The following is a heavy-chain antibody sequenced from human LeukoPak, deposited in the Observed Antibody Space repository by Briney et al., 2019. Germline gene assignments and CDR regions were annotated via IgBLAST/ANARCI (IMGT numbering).Heavy chain of an antibody. CDR1: GFTFYDYA. V-gene: IGHV3-43*02. CDR2: ISGDGVST. Sequence: PGGSLRLSCAASGFTFYDYAMHWVRQAPGKGLEWVSLISGDGVSTYYADSVKGRFTISRDNSKNSLYLQMNSLRTEDTSSYYCATDIPTRSGYDYRGHRTIVTASS. CDR3: ATDIPTRSGYDY. D-gene: IGHD6-19*01. J-gene: IGHJ4*01.